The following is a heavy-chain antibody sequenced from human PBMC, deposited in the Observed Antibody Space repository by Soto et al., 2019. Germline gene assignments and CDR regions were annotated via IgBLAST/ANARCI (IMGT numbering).Heavy chain of an antibody. CDR3: ARDLSPGYAGLDDAFDI. CDR2: IWYDGSNK. V-gene: IGHV3-33*01. CDR1: GFTFSSYG. J-gene: IGHJ3*02. Sequence: QVQLVESGGGVVQPGRSLRLSCAASGFTFSSYGMHWVRQAPGKGLEWVAVIWYDGSNKYYADSVKGRFTISRDNSKNTLYLQMNSLRAEDTAVYYCARDLSPGYAGLDDAFDIWGQGTMVTVSS. D-gene: IGHD5-12*01.